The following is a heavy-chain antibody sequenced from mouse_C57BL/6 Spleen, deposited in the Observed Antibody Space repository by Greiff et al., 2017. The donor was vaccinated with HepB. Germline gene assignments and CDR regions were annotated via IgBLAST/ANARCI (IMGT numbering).Heavy chain of an antibody. Sequence: EVKLQQSGPELVKPGASVKISCKASGYTFTDYYMNWVKQSHGKSLEWIGDINPNNGGTSYNQKFKGKATLTVDKSSSTAYMELRSLTSEDSAVYYCARGGLPSFAYWGQGTLVTVSA. CDR2: INPNNGGT. J-gene: IGHJ3*01. V-gene: IGHV1-26*01. CDR1: GYTFTDYY. CDR3: ARGGLPSFAY. D-gene: IGHD2-2*01.